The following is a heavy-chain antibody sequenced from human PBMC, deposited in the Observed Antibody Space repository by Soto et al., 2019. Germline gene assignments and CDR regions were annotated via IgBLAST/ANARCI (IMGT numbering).Heavy chain of an antibody. V-gene: IGHV6-1*01. CDR3: AREGVGVEMATIFDY. CDR2: TYYRSKWYN. Sequence: SQTLSLTCAISVYGVSSNSAAWNWISQSPSRGLEWLGRTYYRSKWYNDYAVSVKSRITINPDTSKNQFSLQLNSVTPEDTAVYYCAREGVGVEMATIFDYWGQGTRVSVYS. J-gene: IGHJ4*02. CDR1: VYGVSSNSAA. D-gene: IGHD5-12*01.